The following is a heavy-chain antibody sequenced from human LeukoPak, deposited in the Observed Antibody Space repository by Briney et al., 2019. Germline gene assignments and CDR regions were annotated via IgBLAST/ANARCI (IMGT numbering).Heavy chain of an antibody. J-gene: IGHJ4*02. V-gene: IGHV3-30*18. CDR3: AKDHTFDSSSWYY. CDR2: ISYDGSNK. D-gene: IGHD6-13*01. CDR1: GFTFSSYG. Sequence: PGGSLRLSCAASGFTFSSYGMHWVRQAPGKGLEWVAVISYDGSNKYYADSVKGRFTISRDNSKNTLYLQMNSPRAEDTAVYYCAKDHTFDSSSWYYWGQGTLVTVSS.